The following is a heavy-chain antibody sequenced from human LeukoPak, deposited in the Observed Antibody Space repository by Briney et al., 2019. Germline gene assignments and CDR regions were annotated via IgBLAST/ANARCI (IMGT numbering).Heavy chain of an antibody. Sequence: ASVKVSCKASGYTFTGYYIHWVRQAPGQGLEWMGWINPNSGGTKYAQKFQGRVTMTRDTSISTADMELSRLTFDDTAVYFCARPGILYDSTSYDYYYYYMDVWGQGTTVTVSS. CDR2: INPNSGGT. CDR3: ARPGILYDSTSYDYYYYYMDV. D-gene: IGHD3-22*01. V-gene: IGHV1-2*02. CDR1: GYTFTGYY. J-gene: IGHJ6*03.